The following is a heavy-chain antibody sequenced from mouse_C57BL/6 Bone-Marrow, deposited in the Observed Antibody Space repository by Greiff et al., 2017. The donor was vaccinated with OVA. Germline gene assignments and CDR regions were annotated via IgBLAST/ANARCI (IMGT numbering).Heavy chain of an antibody. D-gene: IGHD2-3*01. CDR3: AREERWFPYDFDY. J-gene: IGHJ2*01. V-gene: IGHV1-52*01. CDR2: IDPSDSET. CDR1: GYTFTSYW. Sequence: QVQLQQPGAELVRPGSSVKLSCKASGYTFTSYWMHWVKQRPIQGLEWIGNIDPSDSETHYNQKFKDKATLTVDKSSSTAYMQLSSLTSEDSAVYYCAREERWFPYDFDYWGQGTTLTVSS.